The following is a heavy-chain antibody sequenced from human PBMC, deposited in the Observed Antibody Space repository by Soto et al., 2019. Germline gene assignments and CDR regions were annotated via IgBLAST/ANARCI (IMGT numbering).Heavy chain of an antibody. Sequence: SETLSLTCTVSGGSISSSSYYWGWIRQPPGKGLEWIGSIYYSGSTYYNPSLKSRVTISVDTSKNQFSLKLSSVTAADTAVYYCARNRGYSSGWYEGGDGMDVWGQGTTVTVSS. CDR2: IYYSGST. J-gene: IGHJ6*02. D-gene: IGHD6-19*01. V-gene: IGHV4-39*01. CDR1: GGSISSSSYY. CDR3: ARNRGYSSGWYEGGDGMDV.